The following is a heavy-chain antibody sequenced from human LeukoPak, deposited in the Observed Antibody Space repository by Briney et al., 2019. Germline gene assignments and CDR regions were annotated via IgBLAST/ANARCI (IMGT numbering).Heavy chain of an antibody. CDR1: GFTFSYYA. CDR2: ISSNGGST. J-gene: IGHJ4*02. Sequence: GGSLRLSCSASGFTFSYYAMHWVRQTAGKGLEFDSGISSNGGSTYYADSLKGRFTISRDNSNNTLYLQMSSLRAEDTAVYYCARDHQTGTTLGVDYWGQGTLVTVSS. D-gene: IGHD1-7*01. CDR3: ARDHQTGTTLGVDY. V-gene: IGHV3-64D*09.